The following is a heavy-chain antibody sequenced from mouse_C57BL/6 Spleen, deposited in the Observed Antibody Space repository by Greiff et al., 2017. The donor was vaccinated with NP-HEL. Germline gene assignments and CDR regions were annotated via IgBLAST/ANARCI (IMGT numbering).Heavy chain of an antibody. CDR1: GYTFTDYY. D-gene: IGHD2-4*01. J-gene: IGHJ4*01. V-gene: IGHV1-26*01. CDR2: INPNNGGT. CDR3: ARHYDYHYAMDY. Sequence: VQLQQSGPELVKPGASVKISCKASGYTFTDYYMNWVKQSHGKSLEWIGDINPNNGGTSYNQKFKGKATLTVDKSSSTAYMELRSLTSEDSAVYYCARHYDYHYAMDYWGQGTSVTVSS.